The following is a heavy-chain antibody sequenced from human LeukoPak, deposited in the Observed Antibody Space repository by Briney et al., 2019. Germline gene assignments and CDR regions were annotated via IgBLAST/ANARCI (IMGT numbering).Heavy chain of an antibody. CDR2: LCCGGST. CDR1: AGSISSSAYY. Sequence: SETLSLTCTVSAGSISSSAYYWGWIRQPPGKGLEWIGSLCCGGSTYYSPSLRRRVTMSVDTSKSHFSLKLSSVTAADTAIYYCARLNWDDKDYWGQGTLVTGSS. CDR3: ARLNWDDKDY. J-gene: IGHJ4*02. V-gene: IGHV4-39*02. D-gene: IGHD1-20*01.